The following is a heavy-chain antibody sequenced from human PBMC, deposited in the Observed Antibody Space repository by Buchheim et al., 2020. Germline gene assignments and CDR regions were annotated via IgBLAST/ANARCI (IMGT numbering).Heavy chain of an antibody. CDR2: MNPNSGNT. CDR3: ARGAFGTRRARTVVVKWWFDP. D-gene: IGHD3-22*01. Sequence: QVQLVQSGAEVKKPGASVKVSCKASGYNFTSYDINWVRQATGQGLEWMGWMNPNSGNTGYAQKFQGRVTMTRHTSISTAYMELSSLRSEDAAVYYCARGAFGTRRARTVVVKWWFDPWGQGTL. CDR1: GYNFTSYD. J-gene: IGHJ5*02. V-gene: IGHV1-8*01.